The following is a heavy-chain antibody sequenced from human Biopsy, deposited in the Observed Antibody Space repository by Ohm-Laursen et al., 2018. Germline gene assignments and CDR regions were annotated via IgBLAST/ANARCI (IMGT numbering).Heavy chain of an antibody. D-gene: IGHD3-3*01. J-gene: IGHJ3*01. CDR2: IYYSGST. CDR3: ARLYRLDDYWNDDPPDAFDV. CDR1: GGSISSDY. Sequence: TLSLTCTVSGGSISSDYWSWIRQTPGKGLEWIGYIYYSGSTNYNPSLKSRVTISVDTSKKQFSLKLTSVISADTAVFFCARLYRLDDYWNDDPPDAFDVWGQGTMVTVSS. V-gene: IGHV4-59*01.